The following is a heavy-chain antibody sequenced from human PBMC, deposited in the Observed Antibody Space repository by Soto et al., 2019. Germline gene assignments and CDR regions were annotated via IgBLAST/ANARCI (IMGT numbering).Heavy chain of an antibody. CDR2: IIPIFGTA. CDR1: GDSFSSYA. J-gene: IGHJ6*02. V-gene: IGHV1-69*01. Sequence: VEVCWEACGDSFSSYAIGWVRQATGQGLEWMGGIIPIFGTANYAQKFQGRVTITADESTSTAYMELSSLRSEDTAVYYCARSMVRGDHYYYYGMDVWGQGTTVTVSS. CDR3: ARSMVRGDHYYYYGMDV. D-gene: IGHD3-10*01.